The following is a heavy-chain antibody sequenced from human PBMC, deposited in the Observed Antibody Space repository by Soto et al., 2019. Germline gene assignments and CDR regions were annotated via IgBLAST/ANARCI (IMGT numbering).Heavy chain of an antibody. CDR2: ISYDGSNK. V-gene: IGHV3-30*18. Sequence: GGSLRLSCAASGFTFSSYGMHWVRQAPGKGLEWVAVISYDGSNKYYADSVKGRFTISRDNSKNTLYLQMNSLRAEDTAVYYCAKDDFPGYSSSWSKAVPGDYWGQGTLVTVSS. CDR3: AKDDFPGYSSSWSKAVPGDY. D-gene: IGHD6-13*01. CDR1: GFTFSSYG. J-gene: IGHJ4*02.